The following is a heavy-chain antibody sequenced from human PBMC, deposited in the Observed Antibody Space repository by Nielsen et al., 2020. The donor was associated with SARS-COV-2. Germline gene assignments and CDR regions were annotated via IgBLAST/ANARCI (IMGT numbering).Heavy chain of an antibody. CDR1: GGSFSGYY. Sequence: SETLSLTCAVYGGSFSGYYWSWIRQPPGKGLEWIGEINHSGSTNYNPSLKSRVTISVDTSKSQFSLKLSSVTAADTAVYYCARAYCGGDCYSDWFDPWGQGTLVTVSS. CDR2: INHSGST. V-gene: IGHV4-34*01. CDR3: ARAYCGGDCYSDWFDP. J-gene: IGHJ5*02. D-gene: IGHD2-21*02.